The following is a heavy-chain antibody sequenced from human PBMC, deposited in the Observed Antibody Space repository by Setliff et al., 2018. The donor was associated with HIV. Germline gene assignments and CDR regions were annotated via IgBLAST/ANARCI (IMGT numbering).Heavy chain of an antibody. CDR3: ARGGSQIHWYFDL. D-gene: IGHD2-15*01. V-gene: IGHV1-69*13. CDR2: IIPIFGTA. CDR1: GGTFSNYA. J-gene: IGHJ2*01. Sequence: PGASVKVSCKASGGTFSNYAISWVRQAPGQGLEWMGGIIPIFGTANYAQTFQGRVTSTADESTNTAYMDLSSLRSEDTAVHYCARGGSQIHWYFDLWGRGTLVTVSS.